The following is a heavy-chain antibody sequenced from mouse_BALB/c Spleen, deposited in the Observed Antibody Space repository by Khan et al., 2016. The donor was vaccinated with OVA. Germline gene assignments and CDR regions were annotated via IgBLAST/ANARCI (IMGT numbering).Heavy chain of an antibody. V-gene: IGHV9-4*02. Sequence: VQLVESGPELKKPGETVRISCKASGYTFTTAGIQWVQKMPGKGLKWIGWINTHSGVPKYAEDFKGRFAFSLEISVNTAYLQITNLKNEDTATYFCAGGGAAYDRSDGGAMEYWGQGTSVTVSS. CDR2: INTHSGVP. CDR3: AGGGAAYDRSDGGAMEY. J-gene: IGHJ4*01. CDR1: GYTFTTAG. D-gene: IGHD1-1*01.